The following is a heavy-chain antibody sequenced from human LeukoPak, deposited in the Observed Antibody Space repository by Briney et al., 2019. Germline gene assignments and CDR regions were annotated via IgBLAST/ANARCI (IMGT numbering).Heavy chain of an antibody. Sequence: ASVKVSCKTSGYTFTSHGISWVRQAPGQGLEWMGWISAYNGNTNYAQKLQGRVSMTTDTSTSTVYMELRSLRSDDTAVYYCARVRGYDSSGYYWPARPEYDYWGQGTLVTVSS. J-gene: IGHJ4*02. CDR3: ARVRGYDSSGYYWPARPEYDY. CDR2: ISAYNGNT. V-gene: IGHV1-18*01. D-gene: IGHD3-22*01. CDR1: GYTFTSHG.